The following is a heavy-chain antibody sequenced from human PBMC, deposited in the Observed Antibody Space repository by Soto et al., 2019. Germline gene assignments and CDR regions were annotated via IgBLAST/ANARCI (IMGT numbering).Heavy chain of an antibody. CDR2: IYYSGST. V-gene: IGHV4-30-4*01. CDR1: GGSISSGDYY. D-gene: IGHD2-2*01. Sequence: PSETLSLTCTVSGGSISSGDYYWSWIRQPPGKGLEWIGCIYYSGSTYYNPSLKSRVTISVDTSKNQFSLKLSSVTAADTAVYYCARDFCSSTSCYHWFDPWGQGTLVTVSS. CDR3: ARDFCSSTSCYHWFDP. J-gene: IGHJ5*02.